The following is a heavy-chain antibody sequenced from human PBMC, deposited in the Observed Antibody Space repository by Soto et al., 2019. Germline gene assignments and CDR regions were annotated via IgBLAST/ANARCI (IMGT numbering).Heavy chain of an antibody. Sequence: GGSLSLSCAASGFSFSSYGMQWVRQAPGKGLDWVALIWTDGSNKYYADSVKGRFTISRDNSKNTLYLQMDTLRAEDTAFYYCARDMGYSSGHGFDYWGQGTLVTVSS. D-gene: IGHD6-19*01. V-gene: IGHV3-33*01. CDR3: ARDMGYSSGHGFDY. J-gene: IGHJ4*02. CDR1: GFSFSSYG. CDR2: IWTDGSNK.